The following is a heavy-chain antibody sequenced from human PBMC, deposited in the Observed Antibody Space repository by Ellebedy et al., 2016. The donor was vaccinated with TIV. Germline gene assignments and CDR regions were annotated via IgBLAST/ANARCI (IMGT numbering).Heavy chain of an antibody. Sequence: PGGSLRLSCAASGFTFSSYWMSWVRQAPGKGLEWVANIKQDGSGKYYVDSVKGRFTISRDNAKNSLYLQMNSLRAEDTAVYYCAREPGGGIEGDAFDIWGQGTMVTVSS. CDR3: AREPGGGIEGDAFDI. V-gene: IGHV3-7*01. J-gene: IGHJ3*02. CDR2: IKQDGSGK. D-gene: IGHD3-16*01. CDR1: GFTFSSYW.